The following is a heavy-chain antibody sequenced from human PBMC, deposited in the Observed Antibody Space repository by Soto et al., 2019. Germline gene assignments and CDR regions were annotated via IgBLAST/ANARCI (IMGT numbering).Heavy chain of an antibody. CDR2: IYYSGST. D-gene: IGHD6-19*01. CDR1: GGSISSYY. Sequence: PSETLSLTXTVSGGSISSYYWSWIRQPPGKGLEWIGYIYYSGSTNYNPSLKSRVTISVDTSKNQFSLKLSSVTAADTAVYYCARVRDSSGWYEAGGGAFDIWGQGTMVTVSS. J-gene: IGHJ3*02. V-gene: IGHV4-59*01. CDR3: ARVRDSSGWYEAGGGAFDI.